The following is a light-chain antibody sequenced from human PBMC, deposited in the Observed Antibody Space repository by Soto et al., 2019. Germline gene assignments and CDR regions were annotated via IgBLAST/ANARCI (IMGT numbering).Light chain of an antibody. CDR1: QSVSSK. CDR2: GAS. J-gene: IGKJ5*01. Sequence: EIVMTQAPATLSVSTVERAKLSCSSSQSVSSKLAWYQQKPGQAPRLLIYGASTRATGIPARFSGSGSGTEFTLTISRLQSEDFAVYYCQQYNNWPPTITCGKGPRRAIK. CDR3: QQYNNWPPTIT. V-gene: IGKV3-15*01.